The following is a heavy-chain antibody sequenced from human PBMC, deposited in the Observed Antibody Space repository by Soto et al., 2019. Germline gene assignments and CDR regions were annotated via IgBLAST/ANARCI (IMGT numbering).Heavy chain of an antibody. CDR3: ARGDYDYGGYYFDY. Sequence: QVQLQESGPGLVKPSETLSLTCAVSGGSVSSGNYYWSWIRQPPGKGLEWIGYIYYTGGTNYNPPLKGGVTISLDTSKNQFALKRSSVTAADTAVYYCARGDYDYGGYYFDYWGQGTLVTVSS. CDR1: GGSVSSGNYY. J-gene: IGHJ4*02. V-gene: IGHV4-61*01. D-gene: IGHD5-12*01. CDR2: IYYTGGT.